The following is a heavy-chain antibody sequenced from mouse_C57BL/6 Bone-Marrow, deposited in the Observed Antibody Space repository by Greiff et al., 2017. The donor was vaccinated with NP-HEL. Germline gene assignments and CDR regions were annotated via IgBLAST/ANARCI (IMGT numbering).Heavy chain of an antibody. CDR2: IHPNCGST. Sequence: QVQLQQPGAELVKPGASVKLSCKASGYTFTSYWMHWVKQRPGQGLEWIGMIHPNCGSTNYNEKFKSKATLTVDKSSSTAYMQLSSLTSEDSAVYYCAKNPAPIYYDYDGDYWGKGTTLTVSS. D-gene: IGHD2-4*01. J-gene: IGHJ2*01. V-gene: IGHV1-64*01. CDR3: AKNPAPIYYDYDGDY. CDR1: GYTFTSYW.